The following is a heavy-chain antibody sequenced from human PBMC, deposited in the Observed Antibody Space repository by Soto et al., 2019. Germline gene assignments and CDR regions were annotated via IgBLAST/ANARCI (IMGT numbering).Heavy chain of an antibody. CDR3: VKAFYGSGSYVWFDP. CDR1: GFTFSSYA. Sequence: EVQLVESGGGLVQPGGSLRLSCSASGFTFSSYAMHWVRQAPGKGLEYVSAISSNGGSTYYADSVKGRFTISRDNSKKTLYLQMSSLRAEDTAVYYCVKAFYGSGSYVWFDPWGQGTLVTVSS. V-gene: IGHV3-64D*08. CDR2: ISSNGGST. D-gene: IGHD3-10*01. J-gene: IGHJ5*02.